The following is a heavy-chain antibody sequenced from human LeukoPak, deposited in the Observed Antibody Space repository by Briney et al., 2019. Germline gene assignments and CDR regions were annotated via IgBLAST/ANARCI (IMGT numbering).Heavy chain of an antibody. CDR2: ISYDGSNK. V-gene: IGHV3-30-3*01. Sequence: PGGSLKLSCAASGFTFSSYSMHWVRQAPGKGLEWVAVISYDGSNKYYADSVKGRFTISRDNSRNTLYLQMNSLRAEDTAVYYCARSYSSTSYYYYGMDVWGQGTTVTVSS. CDR1: GFTFSSYS. J-gene: IGHJ6*02. CDR3: ARSYSSTSYYYYGMDV. D-gene: IGHD6-13*01.